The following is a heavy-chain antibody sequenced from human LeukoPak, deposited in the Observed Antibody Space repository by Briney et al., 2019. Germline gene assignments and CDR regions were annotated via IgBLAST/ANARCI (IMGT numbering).Heavy chain of an antibody. D-gene: IGHD6-6*01. CDR2: ISISGTKT. J-gene: IGHJ4*02. Sequence: GGSLRLSCAASDFDFSSHAMTWVRQAPGKGLEWVSAISISGTKTYYGDSVKGRFIISRDNSKNTLYLQMNSLRAEDTAVYYCAKRGPIYSSSPGNYFDYWGQGTLVTVSS. CDR3: AKRGPIYSSSPGNYFDY. V-gene: IGHV3-23*01. CDR1: DFDFSSHA.